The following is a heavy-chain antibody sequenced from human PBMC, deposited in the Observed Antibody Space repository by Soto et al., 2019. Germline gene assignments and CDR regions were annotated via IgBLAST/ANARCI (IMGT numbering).Heavy chain of an antibody. CDR3: ARHRWGVTVGTNADDAFDI. CDR2: FYPGDSET. J-gene: IGHJ3*02. D-gene: IGHD6-19*01. CDR1: GYTFTSYW. Sequence: EVQLVQSGAEVKKPGESLKISCKGSGYTFTSYWIAWVRQMPGKGLECMGIFYPGDSETRYSPSFQGQVTTSGDKSISTAYLQWSSLKASDTAMYYCARHRWGVTVGTNADDAFDIWGQGTMVTVSS. V-gene: IGHV5-51*01.